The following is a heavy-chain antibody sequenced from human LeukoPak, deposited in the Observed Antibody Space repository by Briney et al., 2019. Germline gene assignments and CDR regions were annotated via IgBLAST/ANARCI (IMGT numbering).Heavy chain of an antibody. CDR1: GFTFSSYA. Sequence: GGSLRLSCAASGFTFSSYAMSWVRQAPGKGLEWVSAISGSGGSTYYADSVKGRFTISRDNSKNTLYLQMNSLRAEDTAVYYCASGRVPGGNPIDYWGQGTLVTVSS. V-gene: IGHV3-23*01. CDR2: ISGSGGST. J-gene: IGHJ4*02. CDR3: ASGRVPGGNPIDY. D-gene: IGHD4-23*01.